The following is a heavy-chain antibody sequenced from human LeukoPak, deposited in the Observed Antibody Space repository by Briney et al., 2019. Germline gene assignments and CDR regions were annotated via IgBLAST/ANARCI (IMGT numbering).Heavy chain of an antibody. CDR3: ARLVDFRSGYYGVFDS. J-gene: IGHJ4*02. D-gene: IGHD3-3*01. CDR2: IWYSGSA. V-gene: IGHV4-39*01. CDR1: GGSISSSSYY. Sequence: NPSEPLSLTCTASGGSISSSSYYWGWIRQPPGKGPEWIGSIWYSGSAHYNPSLESRFTISVDTSKKQFSLRLSSVTAADTAVYYCARLVDFRSGYYGVFDSWGQGTLVTVSS.